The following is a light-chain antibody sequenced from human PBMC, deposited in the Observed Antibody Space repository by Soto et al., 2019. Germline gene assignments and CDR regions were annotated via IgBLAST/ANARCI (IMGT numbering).Light chain of an antibody. CDR1: QSVYSN. J-gene: IGKJ1*01. CDR2: GAS. CDR3: QQYNSWPRT. Sequence: EIVMTQSPATLSVSPGERATLSCRASQSVYSNLAWYQQKPGQAPRLLIYGASSRASRIPVRFSGSGSGTEFTLTISSVQSEDFAVYYCQQYNSWPRTFGQGTKVEIK. V-gene: IGKV3-15*01.